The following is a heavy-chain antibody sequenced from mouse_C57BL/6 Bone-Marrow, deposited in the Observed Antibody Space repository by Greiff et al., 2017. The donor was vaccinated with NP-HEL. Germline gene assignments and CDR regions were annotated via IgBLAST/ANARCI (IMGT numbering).Heavy chain of an antibody. V-gene: IGHV1-5*01. CDR1: GYTFTSYW. Sequence: VQLQQSGTVLARPGASVKMSCKTSGYTFTSYWMHWVKQRPGQGLEWIGAIYPGNSDTSYNQKFKGKAKLTAVTSASTAYMELSSLTNEDSAVYYGTTITTVVARAYWGQGTMVTVSA. J-gene: IGHJ3*01. CDR2: IYPGNSDT. CDR3: TTITTVVARAY. D-gene: IGHD1-1*01.